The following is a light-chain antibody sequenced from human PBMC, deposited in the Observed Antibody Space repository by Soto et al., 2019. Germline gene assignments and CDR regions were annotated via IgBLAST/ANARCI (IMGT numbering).Light chain of an antibody. V-gene: IGKV3-11*01. CDR2: DAS. J-gene: IGKJ1*01. CDR3: QQRTNWPPWT. CDR1: QSVSSY. Sequence: EIVLTQSPATLSLSPGERATLSCRASQSVSSYLDWYQQKPGQAPRLLIYDASNRATGTPARFSGSGSGTDFTLTISRLEPEDFAVYYCQQRTNWPPWTFGQGTKVEIK.